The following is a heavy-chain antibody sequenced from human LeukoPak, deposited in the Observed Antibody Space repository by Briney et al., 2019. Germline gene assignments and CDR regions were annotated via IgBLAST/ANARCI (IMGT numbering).Heavy chain of an antibody. V-gene: IGHV4-59*11. CDR1: GGSISSHY. D-gene: IGHD2-15*01. CDR3: GRDALVGYFSYYYMDV. Sequence: TSETLSLTCTVSGGSISSHYWTWIRQSPVKGLEWIGDISNSGSTSYNPSLKSRVTISIDTSKNQFSLKLSSVTAADTAVYYCGRDALVGYFSYYYMDVWGRGTTVTVSS. CDR2: ISNSGST. J-gene: IGHJ6*03.